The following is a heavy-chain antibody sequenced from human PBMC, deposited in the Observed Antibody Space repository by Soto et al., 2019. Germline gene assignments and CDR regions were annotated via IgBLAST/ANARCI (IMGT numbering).Heavy chain of an antibody. CDR3: AKYTRYCRGGACYTPNDAFDI. J-gene: IGHJ3*02. CDR1: GFTFSSYA. V-gene: IGHV3-23*01. D-gene: IGHD2-8*02. CDR2: ISVGAGST. Sequence: GGSLRLSWLASGFTFSSYATSWVRQAPGRGLEWVSGISVGAGSTYYADSVKGRFTISRDNSKNTLYMQMNSLRAEDTAVYYCAKYTRYCRGGACYTPNDAFDIWGQGTMVTVSS.